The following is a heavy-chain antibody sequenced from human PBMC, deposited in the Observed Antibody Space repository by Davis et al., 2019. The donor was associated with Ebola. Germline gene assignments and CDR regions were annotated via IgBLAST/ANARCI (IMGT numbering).Heavy chain of an antibody. CDR1: GFTFSSYS. V-gene: IGHV3-21*04. CDR2: LGLGADT. Sequence: GESLKISCAASGFTFSSYSMSWVRQAPGKGLEWVSTLGLGADTYYADSVKGRFTISRDNAKNSLYLQMNSLRAEDTAVYYCARVSFSGGDFDYWGQGTLVTVSS. J-gene: IGHJ4*02. CDR3: ARVSFSGGDFDY. D-gene: IGHD3-16*01.